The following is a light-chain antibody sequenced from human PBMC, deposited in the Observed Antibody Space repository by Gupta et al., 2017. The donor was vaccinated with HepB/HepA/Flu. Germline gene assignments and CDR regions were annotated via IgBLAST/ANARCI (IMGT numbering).Light chain of an antibody. V-gene: IGLV10-54*01. CDR3: SAWYTSLRVWL. CDR1: NTNIGIEG. Sequence: QAGLTQSPSVSKGLRQTATLTCTGNNTNIGIEGATWLQQHQGHPPKLLSYRNDNRPSGISERFSASRSGNTAILTITELQPEDEADYYCSAWYTSLRVWLFGGGTKLTVL. J-gene: IGLJ3*02. CDR2: RND.